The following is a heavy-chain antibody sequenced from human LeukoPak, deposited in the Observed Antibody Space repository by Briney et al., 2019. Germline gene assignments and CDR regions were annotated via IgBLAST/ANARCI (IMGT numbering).Heavy chain of an antibody. Sequence: SETLSLTCGVYGESFSGDYWSWIRQPPGKGLEWIGEINQSGSTNYIPSLKSRVTISVDTSKNQFSQKLISVTAADTAVYYCARGSCTITPCYIRAQFFQYWGQGTLVTVSS. CDR3: ARGSCTITPCYIRAQFFQY. CDR2: INQSGST. J-gene: IGHJ1*01. D-gene: IGHD2-8*01. CDR1: GESFSGDY. V-gene: IGHV4-34*01.